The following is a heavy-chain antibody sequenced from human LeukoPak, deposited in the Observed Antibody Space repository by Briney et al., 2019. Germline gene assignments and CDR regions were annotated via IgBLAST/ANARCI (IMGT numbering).Heavy chain of an antibody. Sequence: GGSLRLSCVASGFTFGSYEMNWVRQAPGKGLEWVSYIGTITSTTYYADSVKGRFTISRDNSKSTLSLHMNSLTAEDTAVYYCAKDDSMTLDHFDSWGQGTLVTVSS. V-gene: IGHV3-48*03. J-gene: IGHJ4*02. CDR3: AKDDSMTLDHFDS. D-gene: IGHD4-11*01. CDR2: IGTITSTT. CDR1: GFTFGSYE.